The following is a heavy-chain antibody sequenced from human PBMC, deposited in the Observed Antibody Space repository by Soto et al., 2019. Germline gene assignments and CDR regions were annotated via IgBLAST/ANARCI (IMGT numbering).Heavy chain of an antibody. V-gene: IGHV3-74*01. Sequence: GGSLRLSCAASGFTISSYWMHWVRQAPGKGLVWVPRINSDGSSTHYADSVKGRFTISRDNAKNTLYSQVNSLRAEDTAVYYCARGGTGSGYYYAMDVWGQGTTVTVSS. J-gene: IGHJ6*02. D-gene: IGHD3-16*01. CDR2: INSDGSST. CDR1: GFTISSYW. CDR3: ARGGTGSGYYYAMDV.